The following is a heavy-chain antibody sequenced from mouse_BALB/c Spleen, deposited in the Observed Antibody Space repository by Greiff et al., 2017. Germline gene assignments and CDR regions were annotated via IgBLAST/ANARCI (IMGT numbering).Heavy chain of an antibody. Sequence: VQLQQSGAELVRPGVSVKISCKGSGYTFTDYAMHWVKQSHAKSLEWIGVISTYYGDASYNQKFKGKATMTVDKSSSTAYMELARLTSEDSAIYYCARDYGSSYVWFAYWGQGTLVTVSA. CDR1: GYTFTDYA. CDR2: ISTYYGDA. V-gene: IGHV1S137*01. J-gene: IGHJ3*01. D-gene: IGHD1-1*01. CDR3: ARDYGSSYVWFAY.